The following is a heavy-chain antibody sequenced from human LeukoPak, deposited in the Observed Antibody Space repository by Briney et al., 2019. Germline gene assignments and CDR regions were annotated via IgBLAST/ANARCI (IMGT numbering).Heavy chain of an antibody. CDR2: IYSGGSI. D-gene: IGHD3/OR15-3a*01. J-gene: IGHJ4*02. Sequence: WGSLRLSCAASGLIVSSNYMSWVRQAPGKGLEWVSVIYSGGSIYYADSVKGRFTISRDNSKNTLYLQMNSLRAEYTAVYYCATDPSSGLYYFDHWGQGTLVTVSS. V-gene: IGHV3-53*01. CDR1: GLIVSSNY. CDR3: ATDPSSGLYYFDH.